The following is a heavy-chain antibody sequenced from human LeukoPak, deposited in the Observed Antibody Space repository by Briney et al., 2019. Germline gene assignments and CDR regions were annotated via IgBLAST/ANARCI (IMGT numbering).Heavy chain of an antibody. CDR2: IDDSGVIR. J-gene: IGHJ6*02. CDR3: AKRLKRNYYYHYAMDV. V-gene: IGHV3-23*01. Sequence: PGGSLRLSCAAYGFTFKAHAVSWVRQAPGKGLEWVSCIDDSGVIRSYADSVKGRFTISRDNSKMTLTLQMNSLRAEDTAVYYCAKRLKRNYYYHYAMDVWGQGTTVTVSS. D-gene: IGHD3-22*01. CDR1: GFTFKAHA.